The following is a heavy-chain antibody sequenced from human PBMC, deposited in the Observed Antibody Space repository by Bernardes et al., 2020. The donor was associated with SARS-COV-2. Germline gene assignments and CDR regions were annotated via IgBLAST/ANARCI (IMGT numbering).Heavy chain of an antibody. CDR3: VRDNMNWGHDY. CDR1: GFTFSSYP. J-gene: IGHJ4*02. CDR2: ISHDGSNE. Sequence: GGSLRLSCTSSGFTFSSYPMHWVRQPPGKGLEWVAVISHDGSNENFADSVKGRFTVSRDNSKNTLYLQLDSLSAEDTAVYYCVRDNMNWGHDYWGQGSLVTVSS. D-gene: IGHD7-27*01. V-gene: IGHV3-30*01.